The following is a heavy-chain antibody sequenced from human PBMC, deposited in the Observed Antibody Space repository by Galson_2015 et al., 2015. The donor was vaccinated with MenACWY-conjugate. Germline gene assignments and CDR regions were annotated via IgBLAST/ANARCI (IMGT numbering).Heavy chain of an antibody. D-gene: IGHD5-12*01. V-gene: IGHV3-21*04. CDR1: GFPFSDYS. Sequence: SLRLSCAASGFPFSDYSMNWVRQAPGKGLEWVSFISSSSSYIYYADSVKGRFTVSRDNAKNSLYLQMTSLRAEDTALYYCARATLGWLRNPLYWGQGTLVTVSS. CDR3: ARATLGWLRNPLY. CDR2: ISSSSSYI. J-gene: IGHJ4*02.